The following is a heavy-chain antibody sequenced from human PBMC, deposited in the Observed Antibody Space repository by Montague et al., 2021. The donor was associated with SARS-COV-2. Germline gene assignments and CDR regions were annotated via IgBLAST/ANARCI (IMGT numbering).Heavy chain of an antibody. CDR2: INHSGST. CDR3: ARGSSFVTIFGVVITDPLFDY. J-gene: IGHJ4*02. D-gene: IGHD3-3*01. CDR1: GGSFSGHY. V-gene: IGHV4-34*01. Sequence: SETLSLTCAVYGGSFSGHYWSWIRQPPGKGLEWIGEINHSGSTNXNPSLKSRVTISVDTSKNQFSLKLSSVTAADTAVYYCARGSSFVTIFGVVITDPLFDYWGQGTLVTVSS.